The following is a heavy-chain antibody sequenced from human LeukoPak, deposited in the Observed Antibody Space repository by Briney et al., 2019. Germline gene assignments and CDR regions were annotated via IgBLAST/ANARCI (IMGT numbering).Heavy chain of an antibody. D-gene: IGHD6-6*01. Sequence: SETLSLTCTVSGGSIGSSTYYWGWIRQPPGKGLEWIGSIYYDGSAYYNPSLNSRVTISIDTSKNQFSLRLSSVAAADTAVYHCARHSVSSKTLDYWGQGTLVTVSS. V-gene: IGHV4-39*01. CDR1: GGSIGSSTYY. J-gene: IGHJ4*02. CDR2: IYYDGSA. CDR3: ARHSVSSKTLDY.